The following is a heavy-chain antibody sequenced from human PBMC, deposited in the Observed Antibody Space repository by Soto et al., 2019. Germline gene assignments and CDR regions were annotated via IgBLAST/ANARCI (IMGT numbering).Heavy chain of an antibody. Sequence: GGSLRLSCAASGFTFSSYAMSWVRQAPGKGLEWVSAISGSGGSTYYADSVKGRFTISRDNSKNTLYLQMNSLRAEDTAVYYCAKDHYYDFWSGYSAFDIWGQGTMVTVSS. CDR1: GFTFSSYA. V-gene: IGHV3-23*01. CDR2: ISGSGGST. J-gene: IGHJ3*02. CDR3: AKDHYYDFWSGYSAFDI. D-gene: IGHD3-3*01.